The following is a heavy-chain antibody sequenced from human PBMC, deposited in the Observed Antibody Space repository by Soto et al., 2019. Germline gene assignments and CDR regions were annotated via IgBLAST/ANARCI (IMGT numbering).Heavy chain of an antibody. CDR2: INPSGGST. V-gene: IGHV1-46*01. CDR3: ARPPFPGCINAVCYPCDY. Sequence: QVQLVQGGAEVKRPGASVKVSCKASGYTFTDYYIHWVRQAPGQGLEWMGMINPSGGSTDYAQKFRGRVTMTRDTSAGTVYMELSILRSEDTAVYYCARPPFPGCINAVCYPCDYWGQGTLVTVSS. J-gene: IGHJ4*02. CDR1: GYTFTDYY. D-gene: IGHD2-8*01.